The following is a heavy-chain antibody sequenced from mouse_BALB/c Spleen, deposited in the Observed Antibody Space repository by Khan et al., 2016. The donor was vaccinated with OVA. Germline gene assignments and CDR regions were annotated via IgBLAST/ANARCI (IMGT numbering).Heavy chain of an antibody. J-gene: IGHJ2*01. CDR2: IDPPNGNT. Sequence: EVQLQESGAELVKPGATVKMSCTASGYTITDSYMHWLKQWPGQGLEWIGWIDPPNGNTKYDPKFQGKATLTADTSSNTAYLQLSSLTSEDTAVHDCARMARKWGQGTTLTVSS. V-gene: IGHV14-3*02. CDR1: GYTITDSY. CDR3: ARMARK.